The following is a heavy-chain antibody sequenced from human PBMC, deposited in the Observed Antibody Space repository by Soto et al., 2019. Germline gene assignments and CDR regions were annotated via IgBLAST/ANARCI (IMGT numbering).Heavy chain of an antibody. D-gene: IGHD1-1*01. V-gene: IGHV3-23*01. CDR2: ISGSGGST. J-gene: IGHJ4*02. Sequence: GGSLRLSCAASGFTFSSYAMSWVRQAPGKGLEWVSAISGSGGSTYYADSVKGRFTISRDNSKNTLYLQMNSLRAEDTSVYYYAKKFYWFSGTPPYFDYWGQGTLVTVSS. CDR1: GFTFSSYA. CDR3: AKKFYWFSGTPPYFDY.